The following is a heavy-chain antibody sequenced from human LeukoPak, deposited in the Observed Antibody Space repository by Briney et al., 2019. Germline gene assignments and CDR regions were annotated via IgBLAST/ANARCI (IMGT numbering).Heavy chain of an antibody. D-gene: IGHD2-8*02. CDR2: IRYDESDK. Sequence: GGSLRLSCAASGFTFSSYGMHWVRQAPGKGLDWVAHIRYDESDKYYADSVKGRFTISRDISKNTVYLQMNSLRVEDTAVYYCAKDFYWAFDYWGQGTLVTVSS. CDR1: GFTFSSYG. V-gene: IGHV3-30*02. J-gene: IGHJ4*02. CDR3: AKDFYWAFDY.